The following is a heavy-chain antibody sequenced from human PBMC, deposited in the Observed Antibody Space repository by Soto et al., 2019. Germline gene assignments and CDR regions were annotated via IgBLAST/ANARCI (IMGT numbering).Heavy chain of an antibody. CDR1: GFTFSEYA. Sequence: EVQLVESGGGLVQPGGSLRLSCAASGFTFSEYAMSWVRQAPGKGLEWLSLISGTGVATLYAGSVKGRFSVSRDNSKNTLYLEMNDLRVDDTATYYCAKSFCSSSSCFFLWVDPWGPGTLVTVSS. J-gene: IGHJ5*02. D-gene: IGHD2-2*01. CDR3: AKSFCSSSSCFFLWVDP. CDR2: ISGTGVAT. V-gene: IGHV3-23*04.